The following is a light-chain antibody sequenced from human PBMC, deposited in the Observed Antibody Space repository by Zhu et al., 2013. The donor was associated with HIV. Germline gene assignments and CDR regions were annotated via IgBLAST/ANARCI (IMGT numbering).Light chain of an antibody. Sequence: DIVMTQSPDSLAVSLGERATINCKSSQSILYSSNNKNYLAWYQQKPGQPPKLLIYWASTRESGVPDRFSGSGSGTGFTLTISSLQSEDVAVYYCQQYFSTPLTFGGRDQGRRSN. V-gene: IGKV4-1*01. CDR1: QSILYSSNNKNY. J-gene: IGKJ4*01. CDR3: QQYFSTPLT. CDR2: WAS.